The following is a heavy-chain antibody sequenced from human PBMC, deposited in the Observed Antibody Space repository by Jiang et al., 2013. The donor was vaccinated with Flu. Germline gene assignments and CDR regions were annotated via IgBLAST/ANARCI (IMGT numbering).Heavy chain of an antibody. Sequence: LLKPSETLSLTCDVYGGSFNNYYWTWIRQPPGKGLEWIGEISHSGNTDYNPSLKSRVTISVDTSKNQLSLKLSSVTAADTAVYYCTRTTVLWSGYSGYFDFWDQEPWSPSP. V-gene: IGHV4-34*01. D-gene: IGHD3-3*01. J-gene: IGHJ4*01. CDR2: ISHSGNT. CDR1: GGSFNNYY. CDR3: TRTTVLWSGYSGYFDF.